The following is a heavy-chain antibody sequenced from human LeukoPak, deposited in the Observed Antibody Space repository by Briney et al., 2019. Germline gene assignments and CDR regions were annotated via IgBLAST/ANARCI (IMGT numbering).Heavy chain of an antibody. J-gene: IGHJ4*02. CDR2: INYSGST. CDR1: GGSISSGGYY. V-gene: IGHV4-61*08. D-gene: IGHD3-10*02. Sequence: SETLSLTCAVSGGSISSGGYYWSWIRQPPGKGLEWIGCINYSGSTNYNPSLKSRVTISVDTSKNQFSLKLSSVTAADTAVYYCARVRVRGVIPYYFDYWGQGTLVTVSS. CDR3: ARVRVRGVIPYYFDY.